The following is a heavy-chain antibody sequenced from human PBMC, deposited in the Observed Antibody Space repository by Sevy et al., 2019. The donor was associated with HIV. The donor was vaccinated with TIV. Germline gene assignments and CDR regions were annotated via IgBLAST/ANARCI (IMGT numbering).Heavy chain of an antibody. J-gene: IGHJ5*01. Sequence: GESLKISCKGSGYTFSSFWIGWARQMPGKGLEWMGIIFPGKSDTRYSPSFQGQVTISVDKATSTAYLQWSSLKASDTAVYYGARGPLVTPVDWLDSWGQGTLVTVSS. D-gene: IGHD3-9*01. CDR1: GYTFSSFW. CDR2: IFPGKSDT. CDR3: ARGPLVTPVDWLDS. V-gene: IGHV5-51*01.